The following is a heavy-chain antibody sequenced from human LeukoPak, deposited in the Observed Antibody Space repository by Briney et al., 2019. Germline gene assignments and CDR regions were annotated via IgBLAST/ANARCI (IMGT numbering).Heavy chain of an antibody. CDR1: GGSISSYC. V-gene: IGHV4-59*01. Sequence: SETLSLTCTVSGGSISSYCWSWIRQPPGKGLEWIGYIDYSGTTNYNPSLKRRLTISVDTSKNQFSLHLSSVTAADTAVYYCARDRALGSGKFYFDYWGQGTLVTVSS. CDR2: IDYSGTT. D-gene: IGHD3-16*01. CDR3: ARDRALGSGKFYFDY. J-gene: IGHJ4*02.